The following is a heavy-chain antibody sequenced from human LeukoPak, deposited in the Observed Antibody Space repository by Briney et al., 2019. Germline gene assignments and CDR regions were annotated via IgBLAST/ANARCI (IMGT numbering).Heavy chain of an antibody. V-gene: IGHV1-69*05. CDR1: GGTFSSYA. J-gene: IGHJ5*02. CDR2: IIPIFGTA. Sequence: SVKVSCEASGGTFSSYAISWVRQAPGQGLEWMGGIIPIFGTANYAQKFQGRVTITTDESTSTAYMELSSLRSEDTAVYYCASVVPAASDVGWFDPWGQGTLVTVSS. D-gene: IGHD2-2*01. CDR3: ASVVPAASDVGWFDP.